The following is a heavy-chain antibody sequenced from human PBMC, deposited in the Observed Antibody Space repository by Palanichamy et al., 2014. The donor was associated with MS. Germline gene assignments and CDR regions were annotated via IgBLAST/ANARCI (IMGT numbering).Heavy chain of an antibody. CDR2: IYTSGTT. CDR1: GGSISSGNYY. Sequence: QVQLQESGPGLVKPSQTLSPICTVSGGSISSGNYYCSWIRQPAGKGLEWLGRIYTSGTTHYNPSLNSRVTMSVDTPKNQFSLKVISVTAADTAVYYCAVGGYSGYVDFDYWGQGTLVTVSS. J-gene: IGHJ4*02. D-gene: IGHD5-12*01. CDR3: AVGGYSGYVDFDY. V-gene: IGHV4-61*02.